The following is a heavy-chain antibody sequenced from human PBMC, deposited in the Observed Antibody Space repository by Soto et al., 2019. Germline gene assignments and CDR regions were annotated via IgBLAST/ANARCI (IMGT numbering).Heavy chain of an antibody. Sequence: GALRLSCVASGFSFSNYNMNWVRQAPGKGLEWVSYITDSSDTVHYADSVRGRFTISRDNAESSLYLQMNSLRDEDTAVYFCARDFGHGYYLDYWGRGTLVTVSS. CDR2: ITDSSDTV. V-gene: IGHV3-48*02. J-gene: IGHJ4*02. CDR1: GFSFSNYN. CDR3: ARDFGHGYYLDY. D-gene: IGHD3-3*01.